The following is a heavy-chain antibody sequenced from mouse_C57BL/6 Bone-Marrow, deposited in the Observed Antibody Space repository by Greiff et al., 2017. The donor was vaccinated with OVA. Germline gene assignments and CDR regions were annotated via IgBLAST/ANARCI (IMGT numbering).Heavy chain of an antibody. CDR1: GYTFTDYE. V-gene: IGHV1-15*01. CDR2: IDPETGGT. Sequence: VQRVESGAELVRPGASVTLSCKASGYTFTDYEMHWVKQTPVHGLEWIGAIDPETGGTASNQKFKGKAILTAAKSSSTAYMELRSLTSEDSAVYYCTRSYSNYGDFDYWGQGTTLTVSS. CDR3: TRSYSNYGDFDY. D-gene: IGHD2-5*01. J-gene: IGHJ2*01.